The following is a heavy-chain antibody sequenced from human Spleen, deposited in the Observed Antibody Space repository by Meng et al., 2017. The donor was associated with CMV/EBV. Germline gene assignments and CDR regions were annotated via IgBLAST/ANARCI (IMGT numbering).Heavy chain of an antibody. D-gene: IGHD2-2*02. CDR1: GFTFSSYG. V-gene: IGHV3-30*02. CDR3: AKGAARYCSSTSCYTDY. CDR2: IRYDGSNK. J-gene: IGHJ4*02. Sequence: GESLKISCAASGFTFSSYGMHWVRQAPGKGLEWVAFIRYDGSNKYYADSVKGRFTISRDNSKNTLYLQMNSLRAEDTAVYYCAKGAARYCSSTSCYTDYWGQGTLVTVSS.